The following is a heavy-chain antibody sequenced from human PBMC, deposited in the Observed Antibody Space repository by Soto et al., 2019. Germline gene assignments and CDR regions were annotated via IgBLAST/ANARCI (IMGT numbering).Heavy chain of an antibody. CDR3: ARGYCSSTSCYRALRYYYYGMDV. Sequence: SVKVSCKASGGTFSSYAISWVRQAPGQGLEWMGGIIPIFGTANYAQKFQGRVTVTADESTSTAYMELSSLRSEDTAVYYCARGYCSSTSCYRALRYYYYGMDVWGQGTTVTVSS. D-gene: IGHD2-2*02. CDR2: IIPIFGTA. J-gene: IGHJ6*02. V-gene: IGHV1-69*13. CDR1: GGTFSSYA.